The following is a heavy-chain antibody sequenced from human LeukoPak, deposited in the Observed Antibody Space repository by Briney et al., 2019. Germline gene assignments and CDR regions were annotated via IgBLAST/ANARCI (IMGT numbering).Heavy chain of an antibody. V-gene: IGHV3-30-3*01. CDR1: GFTFSSYA. J-gene: IGHJ4*02. CDR3: ARGDY. Sequence: GGSLRLSCAASGFTFSSYAMHWVRQAPGKGLEWVAVISYDGSNKYYADSVKGRFTISRDNAKNSLYLQMNSLRAEDTAVYYCARGDYWGQGTLVTVSS. CDR2: ISYDGSNK.